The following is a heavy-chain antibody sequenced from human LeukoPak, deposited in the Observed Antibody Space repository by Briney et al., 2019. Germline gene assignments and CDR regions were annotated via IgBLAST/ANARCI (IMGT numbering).Heavy chain of an antibody. CDR3: ARVWLQFGEAPRVFDY. CDR1: GYTFTGYY. D-gene: IGHD5-24*01. V-gene: IGHV1-2*02. CDR2: INPNSGGT. J-gene: IGHJ4*02. Sequence: ASVKVSCKASGYTFTGYYMHWVRQVPGQGLEWMGWINPNSGGTNYAQKFQGRVTMTRDTSISTAYMELSRLRSDDTAVYYCARVWLQFGEAPRVFDYWGQGTLVTVSS.